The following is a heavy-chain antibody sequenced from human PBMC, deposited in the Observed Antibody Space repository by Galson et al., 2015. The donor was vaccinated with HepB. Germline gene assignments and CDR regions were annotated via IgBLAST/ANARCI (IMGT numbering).Heavy chain of an antibody. D-gene: IGHD3-22*01. Sequence: SVKVSCKASGYTSTNHGITWVRQAPGQGLEWMGWISAYNGNTNYAQKFQGRVTMTTDTSTSTAYMELRSLRSDDTAVYYCARDRDTMILQVVNNWFDPWGQGTLVTVSS. J-gene: IGHJ5*02. CDR3: ARDRDTMILQVVNNWFDP. CDR1: GYTSTNHG. V-gene: IGHV1-18*01. CDR2: ISAYNGNT.